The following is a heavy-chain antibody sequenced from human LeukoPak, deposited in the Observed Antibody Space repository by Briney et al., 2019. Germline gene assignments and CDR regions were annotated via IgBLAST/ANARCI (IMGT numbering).Heavy chain of an antibody. J-gene: IGHJ3*02. V-gene: IGHV3-48*02. CDR3: ARETGYAFDM. CDR1: GFTFSGYS. Sequence: GGSLRLSCAASGFTFSGYSMIWVRQAPGRGLEWLSCISSSSSTISYADSVKGRFTISRDNAQNSLYLLMNSLRDEDTAVYYCARETGYAFDMWSQGTMVTVSS. CDR2: ISSSSSTI.